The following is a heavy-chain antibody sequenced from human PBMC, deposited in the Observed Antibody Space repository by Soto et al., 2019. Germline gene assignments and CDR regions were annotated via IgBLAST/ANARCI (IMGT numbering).Heavy chain of an antibody. D-gene: IGHD3-3*01. Sequence: PSQTLSLTCAISGDSVSSNSAAWNWIRQSPSRGLEWLGRTYYRSKWYNDYAVSVKSRITINPDTSKNQFSLQLNSVTPEDTAVYYCARGKFYDFWSGYSSDYYYYGMDVWGQGTTVTVSS. J-gene: IGHJ6*02. CDR3: ARGKFYDFWSGYSSDYYYYGMDV. CDR2: TYYRSKWYN. V-gene: IGHV6-1*01. CDR1: GDSVSSNSAA.